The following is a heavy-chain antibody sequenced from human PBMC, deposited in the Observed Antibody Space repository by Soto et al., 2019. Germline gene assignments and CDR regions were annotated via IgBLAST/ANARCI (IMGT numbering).Heavy chain of an antibody. CDR2: IYHSGST. D-gene: IGHD2-2*02. J-gene: IGHJ5*02. V-gene: IGHV4-30-2*01. CDR3: ARVSCPIVGSTSCYTDNWFDP. Sequence: QLQLQESGSGLVKPSQTLSLTCAVSGGSISSGVYSWSWIRQPPVKGLEWIGYIYHSGSTYYNPSLKSRVTISVDRSKNQFSLKLSSVTAADTAVYYCARVSCPIVGSTSCYTDNWFDPWGQGTLVTVSS. CDR1: GGSISSGVYS.